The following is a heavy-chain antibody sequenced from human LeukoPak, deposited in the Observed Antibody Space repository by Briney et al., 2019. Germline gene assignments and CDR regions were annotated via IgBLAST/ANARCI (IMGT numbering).Heavy chain of an antibody. D-gene: IGHD4-23*01. CDR1: GFTFNNYA. J-gene: IGHJ4*02. V-gene: IGHV3-23*01. CDR2: ISGSGGST. Sequence: PGGSLRLSCAASGFTFNNYAMGWVRQAPGKGLEWVSAISGSGGSTYYADSVKGRFTISRDNSKNTLYLQMNSLRAEDTAVYYCAKGGTTVANVWDYWGQGTQVTVSS. CDR3: AKGGTTVANVWDY.